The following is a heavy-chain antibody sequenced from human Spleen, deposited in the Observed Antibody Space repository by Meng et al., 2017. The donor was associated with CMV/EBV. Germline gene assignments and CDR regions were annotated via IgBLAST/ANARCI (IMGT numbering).Heavy chain of an antibody. CDR1: GGSLSGYY. D-gene: IGHD6-6*01. CDR2: IRHSGDIT. CDR3: ARQYSSSYYSDY. V-gene: IGHV4-34*01. Sequence: CGGYGGSLSGYYWSWIRQTPGKGLEWIGEIRHSGDITNYNPSLKSRVTISIDTSKKQFSLKLSAMTAADTAVYYCARQYSSSYYSDYWGQGTLVTVSS. J-gene: IGHJ4*02.